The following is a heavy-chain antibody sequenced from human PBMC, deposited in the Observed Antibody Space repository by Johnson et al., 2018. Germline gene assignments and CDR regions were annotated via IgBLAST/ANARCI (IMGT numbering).Heavy chain of an antibody. CDR3: ARDHEKRALRHAAEYFQH. Sequence: VQLVESGGGVVQPGKSPRLSCAASGFTFSNFGMHWVRQVPGKGLEWVATIWSDGSNKYYADSVRGQFTISRDNSKNTLYLQMNSLRAEDTAVYYCARDHEKRALRHAAEYFQHGGQGTLVIVSS. J-gene: IGHJ1*01. CDR2: IWSDGSNK. V-gene: IGHV3-33*01. CDR1: GFTFSNFG.